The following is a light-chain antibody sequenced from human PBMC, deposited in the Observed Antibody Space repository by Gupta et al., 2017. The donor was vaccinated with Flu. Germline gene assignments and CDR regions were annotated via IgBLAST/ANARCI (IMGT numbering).Light chain of an antibody. Sequence: DLQITKSPSSLSASVGDRVTITCRASKSITNYLNWYQQKPGKAPNLLIHAASTLQSGVPSRFSGGGSGTDFTLTISRLQPEDFATYYCQQSDSTPYTFGQGTKLEI. CDR2: AAS. CDR3: QQSDSTPYT. J-gene: IGKJ2*01. CDR1: KSITNY. V-gene: IGKV1-39*01.